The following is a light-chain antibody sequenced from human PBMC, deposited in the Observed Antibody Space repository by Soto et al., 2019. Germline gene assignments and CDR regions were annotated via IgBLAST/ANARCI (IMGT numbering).Light chain of an antibody. CDR2: AAS. V-gene: IGKV1-9*01. CDR1: QGISSY. J-gene: IGKJ3*01. Sequence: IQLTQSPSSLSASVGDRVIMTCRASQGISSYLAWYQQKPGKAPTLLIYAASTLETGVPSRFSGSGSGTDFTLTISSLQPEDFATYYCQQLNIYPFTFGPGTKVDSK. CDR3: QQLNIYPFT.